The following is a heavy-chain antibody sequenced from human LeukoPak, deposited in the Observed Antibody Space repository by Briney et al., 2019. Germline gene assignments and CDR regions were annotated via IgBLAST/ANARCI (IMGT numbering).Heavy chain of an antibody. CDR1: GGSISSYY. CDR3: AREASVTLGYYYYMDV. J-gene: IGHJ6*03. CDR2: IYTSGST. V-gene: IGHV4-4*07. Sequence: PSETLSLTCTVSGGSISSYYWSWIRQPAGKGLEWIGRIYTSGSTNYNPSLKSRVTMSVDTSKNQFSLKLSSVTAADTAVYYCAREASVTLGYYYYMDVWGKGTTVTVSS. D-gene: IGHD4-17*01.